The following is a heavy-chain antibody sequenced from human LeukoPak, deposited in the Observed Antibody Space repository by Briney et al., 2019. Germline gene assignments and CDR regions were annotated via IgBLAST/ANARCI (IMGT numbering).Heavy chain of an antibody. CDR3: ATGGVTMVRGVITPRNDAFDI. D-gene: IGHD3-10*01. CDR1: GYTLTELS. CDR2: SDPEDSET. V-gene: IGHV1-24*01. Sequence: ASVKVSCKVSGYTLTELSMHWVRQAPGKGLEWMGGSDPEDSETIYAQKFQGRVTMTEDTSKDIAYMELSSLRSEDTAVYYCATGGVTMVRGVITPRNDAFDIWGQGTMVTVSS. J-gene: IGHJ3*02.